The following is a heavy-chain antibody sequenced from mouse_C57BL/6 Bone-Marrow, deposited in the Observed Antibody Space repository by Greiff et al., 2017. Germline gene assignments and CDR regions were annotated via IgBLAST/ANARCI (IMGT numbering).Heavy chain of an antibody. J-gene: IGHJ4*01. CDR2: INPYNGGT. CDR1: GYTFTDYY. CDR3: ARKEDYYGYAMDY. V-gene: IGHV1-19*01. D-gene: IGHD1-1*01. Sequence: VQLQQSGPVLVKPGASVKMSCKASGYTFTDYYMNWVKQSHGKSLEWIGVINPYNGGTSYNQKFKGKATLTVDKSSSTAYMELNSLTSEDSAVYYCARKEDYYGYAMDYWGQGTSVTGSS.